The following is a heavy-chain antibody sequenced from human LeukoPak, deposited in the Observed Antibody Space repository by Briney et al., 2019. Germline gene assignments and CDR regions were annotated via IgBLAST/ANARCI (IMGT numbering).Heavy chain of an antibody. Sequence: GASVKVSCKASGYTFTSYAMHWVRQAPGQRLERMGWINAGNGNTKYSQEFQGRVTITRDTSASTAYMELSSLRSEDMAVYYCARGLGYCSGGSCPSPDYWGQGTLVTVSS. CDR3: ARGLGYCSGGSCPSPDY. CDR1: GYTFTSYA. D-gene: IGHD2-15*01. V-gene: IGHV1-3*03. J-gene: IGHJ4*02. CDR2: INAGNGNT.